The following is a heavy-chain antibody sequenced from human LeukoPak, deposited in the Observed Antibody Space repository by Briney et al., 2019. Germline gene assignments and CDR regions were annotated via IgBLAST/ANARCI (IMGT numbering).Heavy chain of an antibody. V-gene: IGHV3-7*01. CDR3: ARANYDFWSGYLYYYYYMDV. Sequence: GGSLRLSCAASGFTFSSYWMSWVRQAPGKGLEWVANIKQDGSEKYYVDSVKGRFTISRDNAKNSLYLQMNSLRAEDTAVYYCARANYDFWSGYLYYYYYMDVWGKGTTVTVSS. CDR2: IKQDGSEK. J-gene: IGHJ6*03. CDR1: GFTFSSYW. D-gene: IGHD3-3*01.